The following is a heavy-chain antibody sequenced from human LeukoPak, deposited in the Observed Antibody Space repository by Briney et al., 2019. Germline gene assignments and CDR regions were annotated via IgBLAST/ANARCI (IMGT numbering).Heavy chain of an antibody. Sequence: PGGSLRLSCAASGFTFSNYAMHWVRQAPGTGLEYVSAISSTGGYTYYADSVKGRFTISRDNSKDTLYLQMGSLRTEDMAVHYCARASSGWYDYWGQGTLVTVSS. CDR3: ARASSGWYDY. CDR1: GFTFSNYA. D-gene: IGHD6-19*01. CDR2: ISSTGGYT. J-gene: IGHJ4*02. V-gene: IGHV3-64*02.